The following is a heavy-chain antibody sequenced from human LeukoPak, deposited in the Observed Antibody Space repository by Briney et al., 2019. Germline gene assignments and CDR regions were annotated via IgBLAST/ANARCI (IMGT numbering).Heavy chain of an antibody. Sequence: PSETLSLTCAVHGGSFSGYYWSWIRQPPGKGLEWIGEINHSGSTNYNPFLKSRVTISVDTSKNQFSLKLSSVTAADAAVYYCAREPTVTIPEMDYFDYWGQGTLVTVSS. CDR2: INHSGST. CDR1: GGSFSGYY. V-gene: IGHV4-34*01. J-gene: IGHJ4*02. CDR3: AREPTVTIPEMDYFDY. D-gene: IGHD4-17*01.